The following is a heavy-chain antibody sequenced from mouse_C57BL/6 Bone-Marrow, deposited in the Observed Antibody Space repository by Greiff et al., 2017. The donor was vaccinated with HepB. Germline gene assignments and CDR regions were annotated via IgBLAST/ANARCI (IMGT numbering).Heavy chain of an antibody. CDR1: GYAFSSYW. V-gene: IGHV1-80*01. CDR3: ARSRFYYYGSSLYFDY. J-gene: IGHJ2*01. CDR2: IYPGDGDT. D-gene: IGHD1-1*01. Sequence: QVQLKESGAELVKPGASVKISCKASGYAFSSYWMNWVKQRPGKGLEWIGQIYPGDGDTNYNGKFKGKATLTADKSSSTAYMQLSSLTSEDSAVYFCARSRFYYYGSSLYFDYWGQGTTLTVSS.